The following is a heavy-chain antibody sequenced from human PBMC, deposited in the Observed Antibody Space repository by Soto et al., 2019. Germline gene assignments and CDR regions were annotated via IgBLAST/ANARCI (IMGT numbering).Heavy chain of an antibody. J-gene: IGHJ3*01. D-gene: IGHD3-9*01. V-gene: IGHV1-18*04. CDR2: ISAYNGNT. Sequence: GASVKVSCKASGYTFTSYGISWVRQAPGQGLEWMGWISAYNGNTNYAQKLQGRVTMTTDTSTSTAYMELRSLRSNDTAVYYCARSSGQLRYFDCLFYSDAFDXWGQGTMVTV. CDR1: GYTFTSYG. CDR3: ARSSGQLRYFDCLFYSDAFDX.